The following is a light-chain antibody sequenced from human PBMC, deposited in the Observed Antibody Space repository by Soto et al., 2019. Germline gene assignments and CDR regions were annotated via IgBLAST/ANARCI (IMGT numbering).Light chain of an antibody. CDR1: QSVDNN. CDR3: LQYKNSPIT. V-gene: IGKV3-15*01. Sequence: EIVMTQSPVTLSASPGESATLSCRASQSVDNNVAWYQQKPGQAPRPLIVGSFARATGIPARFSGSGSGTDFTLTISSLQPEDFATYYCLQYKNSPITFGGGTKADIK. CDR2: GSF. J-gene: IGKJ4*01.